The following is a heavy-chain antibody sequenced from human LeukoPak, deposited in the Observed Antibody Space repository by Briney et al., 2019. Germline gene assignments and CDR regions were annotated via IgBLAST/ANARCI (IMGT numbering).Heavy chain of an antibody. CDR2: INPNSGGT. CDR3: ARAPNCSGGSCYTPYYYYYMDV. Sequence: ASVKVSCTASGYAFTGYYMHWVRQAPGQGLEWMGWINPNSGGTNYAQKFQGTVTMTRDTSISTAYMELSRLRSDDTAVYYCARAPNCSGGSCYTPYYYYYMDVWGKGTTVTVSS. CDR1: GYAFTGYY. D-gene: IGHD2-15*01. J-gene: IGHJ6*03. V-gene: IGHV1-2*02.